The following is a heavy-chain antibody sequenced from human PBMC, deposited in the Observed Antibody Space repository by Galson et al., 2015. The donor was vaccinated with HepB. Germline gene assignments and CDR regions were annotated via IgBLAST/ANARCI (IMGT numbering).Heavy chain of an antibody. CDR2: IRYDGRNK. V-gene: IGHV3-33*01. CDR1: GFTFSRYG. J-gene: IGHJ4*02. Sequence: SLRLSCAASGFTFSRYGMQWVRQAPGKGLEWVADIRYDGRNKYYADSVRGRFTISRDNSKKTLYLQMDSLRDEDTAVYHCTGDRFETNPMDVVPGTIVKWGQGTLVTVSS. D-gene: IGHD1-1*01. CDR3: TGDRFETNPMDVVPGTIVK.